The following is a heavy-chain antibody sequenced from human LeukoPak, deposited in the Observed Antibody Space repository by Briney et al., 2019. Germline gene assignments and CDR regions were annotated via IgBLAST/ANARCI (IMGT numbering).Heavy chain of an antibody. V-gene: IGHV3-7*01. CDR3: ARVSGLDY. J-gene: IGHJ4*02. CDR1: GFTFSSYW. Sequence: GGSLRLSCAASGFTFSSYWMSWVRQAPGKGLEWVANVKQDGSETYYMDSVKGRFTISRDNAKNSLYLQMNSLRVEDTAVYYCARVSGLDYWGQGTLVTVSS. CDR2: VKQDGSET.